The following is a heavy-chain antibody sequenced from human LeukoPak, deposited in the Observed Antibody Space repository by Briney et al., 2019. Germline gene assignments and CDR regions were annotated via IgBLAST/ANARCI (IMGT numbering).Heavy chain of an antibody. J-gene: IGHJ1*01. Sequence: GGSLRLSCAASGFTFSSSAMTWVRQAPGKGLECVSAISANAASTYYADSVRGRFTISRDNSKNTLYLRMNSLRAEDTAVYYCARNDYGDYKYFQHWGQGTLVTVSS. D-gene: IGHD4-17*01. V-gene: IGHV3-23*01. CDR2: ISANAAST. CDR3: ARNDYGDYKYFQH. CDR1: GFTFSSSA.